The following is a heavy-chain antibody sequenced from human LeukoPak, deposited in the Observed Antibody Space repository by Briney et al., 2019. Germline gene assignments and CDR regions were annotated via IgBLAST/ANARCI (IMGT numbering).Heavy chain of an antibody. CDR2: VSGSGGST. D-gene: IGHD1-26*01. V-gene: IGHV3-23*01. J-gene: IGHJ4*02. Sequence: GGSLRLSCAASGFTFSSYSMNWVRQAPGKGLEWVSTVSGSGGSTYYADSVKGRFTISRDNAKNTLYLQMNSLRAEDTAVYYCAKGVRGGTTYYFDYWGQGALVTVSS. CDR1: GFTFSSYS. CDR3: AKGVRGGTTYYFDY.